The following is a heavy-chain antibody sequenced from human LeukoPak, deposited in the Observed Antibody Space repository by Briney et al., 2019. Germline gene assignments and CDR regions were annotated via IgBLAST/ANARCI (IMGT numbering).Heavy chain of an antibody. D-gene: IGHD5-18*01. V-gene: IGHV4-34*01. CDR1: GGSFSGYY. CDR2: INHSGST. Sequence: SETLSPTCAVYGGSFSGYYWSWIRQAPGKGLEWIGEINHSGSTNQNPSLKSRVTISVDTTKNQFSLKLSSVTAADSAVYYCTRGAEQLSSYGMDVWGKGTTVTVSS. CDR3: TRGAEQLSSYGMDV. J-gene: IGHJ6*04.